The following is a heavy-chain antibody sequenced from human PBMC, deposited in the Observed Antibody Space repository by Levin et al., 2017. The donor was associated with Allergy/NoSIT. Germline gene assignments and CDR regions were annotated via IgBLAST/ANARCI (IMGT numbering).Heavy chain of an antibody. CDR3: AHMARGSDNVWGSYRQAGTDYFDY. J-gene: IGHJ4*02. Sequence: SGPTLVKPTQTLTLTCTFSGFSLDTSGVGVGWIRQPPGKALEWLAHIYWNDDKRYSPSLESRPTITKDTSNNQVGLTLTNMDPVDTATYYCAHMARGSDNVWGSYRQAGTDYFDYWGQGTLVTVSS. CDR2: IYWNDDK. D-gene: IGHD3-16*02. V-gene: IGHV2-5*01. CDR1: GFSLDTSGVG.